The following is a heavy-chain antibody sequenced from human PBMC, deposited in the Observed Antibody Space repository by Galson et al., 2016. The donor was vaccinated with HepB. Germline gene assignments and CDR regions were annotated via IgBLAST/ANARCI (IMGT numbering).Heavy chain of an antibody. Sequence: SETLSLTCTVSGASINGSNWWTWVRQAPGRGPEWIGEIYHSGTSNNNPFLSSRFTLSIDKSRNQFFLNLPSVTAAATAVYYCARDAVVSAARMVFDPWGEGTLVTVAS. V-gene: IGHV4-4*02. J-gene: IGHJ5*02. CDR3: ARDAVVSAARMVFDP. CDR1: GASINGSNW. D-gene: IGHD2-2*01. CDR2: IYHSGTS.